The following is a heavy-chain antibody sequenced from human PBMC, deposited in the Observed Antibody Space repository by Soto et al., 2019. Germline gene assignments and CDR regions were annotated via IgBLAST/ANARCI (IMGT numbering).Heavy chain of an antibody. CDR3: AKNGQPPYYYYGLDV. Sequence: ASVKVSCKASGYTFTRYGISWVRQAPGQGLEWMGWISVYNGDANYSQRFQGRVSMTIDTSTTTAYMELRTLTSDDTAVYYCAKNGQPPYYYYGLDVWGQGTTVTVSS. V-gene: IGHV1-18*01. CDR1: GYTFTRYG. J-gene: IGHJ6*02. D-gene: IGHD2-8*01. CDR2: ISVYNGDA.